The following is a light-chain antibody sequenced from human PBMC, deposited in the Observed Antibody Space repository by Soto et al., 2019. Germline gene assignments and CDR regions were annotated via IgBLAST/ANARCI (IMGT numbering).Light chain of an antibody. Sequence: EIVLTQSPGTLSLSPGERATLSCRASQSVSGSFLAWYQQKPGQAPRLLIYGASSRATGIPDRFSGSGSGTDFTLTISRLEPEDFAVYYCHQYCSSPHTFGQGTKLESK. V-gene: IGKV3-20*01. J-gene: IGKJ2*01. CDR1: QSVSGSF. CDR3: HQYCSSPHT. CDR2: GAS.